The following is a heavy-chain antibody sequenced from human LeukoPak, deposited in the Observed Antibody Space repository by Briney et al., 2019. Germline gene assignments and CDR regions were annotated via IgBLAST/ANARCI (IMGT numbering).Heavy chain of an antibody. CDR2: INDSGTV. CDR3: ARGHPRWMKRFDY. V-gene: IGHV4-34*01. D-gene: IGHD5-12*01. Sequence: PSETLSLTCAVYGGPFSGRFWTWIRQPPGKGPEWIGEINDSGTVNYNPSLRSRLTISVDTSKNQFSLKVKSVTAADTATYYCARGHPRWMKRFDYWGQGNVVTVSS. CDR1: GGPFSGRF. J-gene: IGHJ4*02.